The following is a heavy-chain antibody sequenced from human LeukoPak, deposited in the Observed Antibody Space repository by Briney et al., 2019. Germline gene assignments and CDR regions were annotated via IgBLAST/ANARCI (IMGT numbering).Heavy chain of an antibody. CDR1: GGTFSSYA. CDR3: ARTGCSGDSCYYYFDY. CDR2: IIPMFGSA. V-gene: IGHV1-69*01. J-gene: IGHJ4*02. D-gene: IGHD2-15*01. Sequence: SVKVSCKASGGTFSSYAISWGRQAPGQGLEWMGGIIPMFGSANSAQKFQGRVTITADESTSTAYMELSSLRSEDTAVYYCARTGCSGDSCYYYFDYWGQGTLVTVSS.